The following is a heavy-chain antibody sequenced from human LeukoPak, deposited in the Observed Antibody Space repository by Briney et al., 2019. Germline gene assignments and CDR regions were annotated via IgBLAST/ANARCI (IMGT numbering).Heavy chain of an antibody. CDR2: IYYSGNT. CDR1: GVSISSSNSY. CDR3: ARHLVWGFLNYRYSGYSNWFDP. V-gene: IGHV4-39*01. Sequence: ETLSLTCTVSGVSISSSNSYWGWIRQPPGKGLEWIGSIYYSGNTYYNASLKSQVSISIDTSKNQFSLRLTSVTAADTAVYYCARHLVWGFLNYRYSGYSNWFDPWGQGTLVTVSS. D-gene: IGHD5-12*01. J-gene: IGHJ5*02.